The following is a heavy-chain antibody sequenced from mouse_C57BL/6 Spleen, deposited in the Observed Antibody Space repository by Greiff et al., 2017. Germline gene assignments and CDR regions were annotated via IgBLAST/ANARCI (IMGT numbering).Heavy chain of an antibody. D-gene: IGHD1-1*01. Sequence: EVMLVESGGGLVQPGGSMKLSCAASGFTFSDAWMDWVRQSPEKGLEWVAEIRNKANNHATYYAESVKGRFTISRDDSKSSVYLQMNSLRAEDTGIYYCTATVVATKDYAMDYWGQGTSVTVSS. J-gene: IGHJ4*01. CDR1: GFTFSDAW. CDR2: IRNKANNHAT. CDR3: TATVVATKDYAMDY. V-gene: IGHV6-6*01.